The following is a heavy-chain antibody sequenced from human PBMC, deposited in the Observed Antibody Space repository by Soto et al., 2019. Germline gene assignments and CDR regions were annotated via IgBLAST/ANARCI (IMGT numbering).Heavy chain of an antibody. J-gene: IGHJ4*02. CDR3: ARSLRFPTSHFYY. D-gene: IGHD3-10*01. V-gene: IGHV3-23*01. Sequence: EVQLLESGGGLVQTGGSLRLSCAASGFTFSSYAMSWVRQAPGKGLEWVSGISGGGGSIYYADSVKGRFTISRDNSKNTLYLQMNSLRGEDTAVYYCARSLRFPTSHFYYWGQGTLVTVSS. CDR1: GFTFSSYA. CDR2: ISGGGGSI.